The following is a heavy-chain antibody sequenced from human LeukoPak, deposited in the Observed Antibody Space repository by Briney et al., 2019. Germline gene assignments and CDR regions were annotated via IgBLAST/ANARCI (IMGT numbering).Heavy chain of an antibody. Sequence: GGSLRLSCAASGFTFSSYSMNWVRQAPGKGLEWVSSISSSSSYIYYADSVKGRFTISRDNAKNSLYLQMNSLRAEDTAVYYCARACCTNGVCYRSNWFDPWGQGTLVTVSS. D-gene: IGHD2-8*01. CDR2: ISSSSSYI. V-gene: IGHV3-21*01. CDR3: ARACCTNGVCYRSNWFDP. CDR1: GFTFSSYS. J-gene: IGHJ5*02.